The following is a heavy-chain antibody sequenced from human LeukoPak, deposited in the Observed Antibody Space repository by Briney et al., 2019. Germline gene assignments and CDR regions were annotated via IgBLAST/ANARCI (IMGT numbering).Heavy chain of an antibody. CDR2: IKQDGTEK. CDR1: GFSFSSYK. CDR3: ARDLGGIAAAGTGY. J-gene: IGHJ4*02. Sequence: PGGSLRLSCAASGFSFSSYKMSWVRQVPGKGLEWVANIKQDGTEKYYVDSVKGQFTISRDNAKNSLYLQMNSLRAEDTAVYYCARDLGGIAAAGTGYWGQGTLVTVSS. D-gene: IGHD6-13*01. V-gene: IGHV3-7*01.